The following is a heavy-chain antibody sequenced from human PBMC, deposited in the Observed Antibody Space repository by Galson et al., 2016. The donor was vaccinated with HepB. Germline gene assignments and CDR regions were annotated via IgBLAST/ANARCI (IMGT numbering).Heavy chain of an antibody. J-gene: IGHJ4*02. D-gene: IGHD2-15*01. CDR1: GYNFLSFS. CDR3: ARRSAAGLDF. Sequence: SVKVSCKASGYNFLSFSITWVRQAPGQGLEWMGWIRAYNGNTKYAQKFQDRVTMTTETSTGTAYMELRGMTTYDTAVYYFARRSAAGLDFWGQGTLVAVSS. V-gene: IGHV1-18*01. CDR2: IRAYNGNT.